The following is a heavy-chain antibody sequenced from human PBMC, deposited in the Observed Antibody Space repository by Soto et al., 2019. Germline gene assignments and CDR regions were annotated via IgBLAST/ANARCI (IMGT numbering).Heavy chain of an antibody. J-gene: IGHJ5*02. CDR3: AREKGSGYYSHWFGP. CDR1: GFTFSSYE. CDR2: ISSSGSTI. Sequence: PGGSLRLSCAASGFTFSSYEMNWVRQAPGKGLEWVSYISSSGSTIYYADSVKGRFTISRDDAKNSLYLQMNSLRAEDTAVYYCAREKGSGYYSHWFGPWGQGTLVTVSS. V-gene: IGHV3-48*03. D-gene: IGHD3-3*01.